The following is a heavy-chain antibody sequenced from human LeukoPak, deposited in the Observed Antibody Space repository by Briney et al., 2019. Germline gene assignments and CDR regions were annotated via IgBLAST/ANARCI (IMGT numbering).Heavy chain of an antibody. D-gene: IGHD2-21*01. CDR3: ARGRYCGGDC. J-gene: IGHJ4*02. V-gene: IGHV4-34*01. CDR2: INHSGST. CDR1: GGSFSGYY. Sequence: ASETLSLTCAVYGGSFSGYYWSWIRQPPGKGLEWIGEINHSGSTNYNPPLKSRVTISVDTSKNQFSLKLSSVTAADTAVYYCARGRYCGGDCWGQGTLVTVSS.